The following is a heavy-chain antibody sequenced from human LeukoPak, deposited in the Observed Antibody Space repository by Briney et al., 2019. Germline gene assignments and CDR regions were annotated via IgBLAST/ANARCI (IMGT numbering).Heavy chain of an antibody. CDR2: IYYSGST. D-gene: IGHD3-3*01. Sequence: SETLSLTCTVSGGSISSYYWSWIRQPPGKGLEWIGYIYYSGSTNYNPSLKSRVTISVDTSKNQFSLKLSSVTAADTAVYYCARRKTITIFGVVTRSPFDYWGQGTLVTVSS. CDR3: ARRKTITIFGVVTRSPFDY. J-gene: IGHJ4*02. CDR1: GGSISSYY. V-gene: IGHV4-59*12.